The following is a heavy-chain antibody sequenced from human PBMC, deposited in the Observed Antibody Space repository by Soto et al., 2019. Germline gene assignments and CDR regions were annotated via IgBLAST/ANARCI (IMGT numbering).Heavy chain of an antibody. CDR1: GGSISSGGYY. D-gene: IGHD2-15*01. CDR2: IYYSGST. J-gene: IGHJ4*02. CDR3: ARSYGGKMEYFDY. V-gene: IGHV4-31*03. Sequence: QVQLQESGPGLVKPSQTLSLTCTVSGGSISSGGYYWSWIRQHPGKGLEWIGYIYYSGSTYYNPYLNSRVTIAVDKSKDQLSLKLRSVTAADSGVYYCARSYGGKMEYFDYWGQGTLVTVSS.